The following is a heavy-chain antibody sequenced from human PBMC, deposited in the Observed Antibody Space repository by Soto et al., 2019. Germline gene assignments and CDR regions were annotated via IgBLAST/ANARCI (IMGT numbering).Heavy chain of an antibody. D-gene: IGHD3-3*01. CDR3: AEAPYYDFWSGYCHFDY. CDR1: GGTFSSYA. CDR2: IIPIFSTA. Sequence: ASVKVSCKASGGTFSSYAISWVRQAPGQRLEWKGGIIPIFSTANYAQKFQGRVTITADESTSTAYMELSSLRSEDTAVYFCAEAPYYDFWSGYCHFDYWGQGTLVTVSS. V-gene: IGHV1-69*01. J-gene: IGHJ4*02.